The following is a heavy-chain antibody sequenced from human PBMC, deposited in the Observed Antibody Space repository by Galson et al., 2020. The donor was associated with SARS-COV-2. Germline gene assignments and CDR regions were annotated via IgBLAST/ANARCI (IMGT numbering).Heavy chain of an antibody. D-gene: IGHD3-16*01. CDR2: MYYSGSI. CDR1: GGSISSSDYY. Sequence: SETLSLTCSVSGGSISSSDYYWGWIRQPPGKGLEWIGSMYYSGSIYYNPSLKSRVTMSIDTSKNQFSLKLSSVTAADTAVYYCATPLMLMSRGVPDDYWGQGTLVTVSS. CDR3: ATPLMLMSRGVPDDY. J-gene: IGHJ4*02. V-gene: IGHV4-39*07.